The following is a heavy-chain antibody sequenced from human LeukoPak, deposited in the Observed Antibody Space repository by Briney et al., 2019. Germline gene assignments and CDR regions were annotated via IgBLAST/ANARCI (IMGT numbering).Heavy chain of an antibody. J-gene: IGHJ6*02. CDR3: AKVTTGTTFGMDV. V-gene: IGHV3-23*01. D-gene: IGHD1-1*01. CDR1: GFTFSSYA. CDR2: ISGSGGST. Sequence: GGSLRLSCAASGFTFSSYAMSWVRQAPGKGLEWVSAISGSGGSTYYADSVMGRFTISRDNSKNTLYLQMNSLRAEDTAVYYCAKVTTGTTFGMDVWGQGTTVTVSS.